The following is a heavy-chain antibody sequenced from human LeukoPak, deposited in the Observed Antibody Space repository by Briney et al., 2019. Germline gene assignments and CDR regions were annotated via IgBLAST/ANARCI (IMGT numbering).Heavy chain of an antibody. J-gene: IGHJ5*02. V-gene: IGHV6-1*01. CDR3: ARAITMVRGVDWFDP. CDR1: GDSVSSNSAA. Sequence: PSQTLSLTCAIAGDSVSSNSAAWNWIRQSPSRGLEWLGRTYYRSKWYNDYAVSVKSRITINPDTSKNQLSLQLNSVTPEDTAVYYCARAITMVRGVDWFDPWGQGTLVTVSS. D-gene: IGHD3-10*01. CDR2: TYYRSKWYN.